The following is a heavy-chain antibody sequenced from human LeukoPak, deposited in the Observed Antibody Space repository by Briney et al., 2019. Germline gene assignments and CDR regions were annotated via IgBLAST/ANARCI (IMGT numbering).Heavy chain of an antibody. V-gene: IGHV4-59*01. D-gene: IGHD1-26*01. CDR2: MYYSGST. CDR3: ARSGATTAGWFDP. J-gene: IGHJ5*02. Sequence: SETLSLTCAVYGGSFSGYYWSWIRQPPGKGLEWIGHMYYSGSTKYNPSLRSRVTMSVDTSKNQFSLRLSSVTAEDTAVYYCARSGATTAGWFDPWGRGALVTVFS. CDR1: GGSFSGYY.